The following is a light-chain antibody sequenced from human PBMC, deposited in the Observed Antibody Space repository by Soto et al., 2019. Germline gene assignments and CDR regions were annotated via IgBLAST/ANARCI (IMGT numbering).Light chain of an antibody. CDR2: AAS. CDR3: QKYFSAPWT. J-gene: IGKJ1*01. Sequence: DIQMTQSPSSLSASVGDRVTITCRASQAIKNLLAWYQQKSGKVPKLLIYAASTLQPGVPGRFSGSGSETDCTLTIASLQPEDAATYYCQKYFSAPWTFGQGTKVEI. CDR1: QAIKNL. V-gene: IGKV1-27*01.